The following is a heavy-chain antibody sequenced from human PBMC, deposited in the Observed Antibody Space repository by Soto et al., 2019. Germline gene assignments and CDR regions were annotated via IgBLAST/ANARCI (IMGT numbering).Heavy chain of an antibody. V-gene: IGHV1-69*08. D-gene: IGHD2-2*01. CDR1: GGTFSSYT. Sequence: QVQLVQSGAEVKKPGSSVKVSCKASGGTFSSYTISWVRQAPGQGLEWMGRIIPILGIANYAQKFQGRVTINANKSTSTAYMELSSLRSKDTAVYYCARDGGGVVVPAADWYFDLWGRGTLVTVSS. CDR2: IIPILGIA. J-gene: IGHJ2*01. CDR3: ARDGGGVVVPAADWYFDL.